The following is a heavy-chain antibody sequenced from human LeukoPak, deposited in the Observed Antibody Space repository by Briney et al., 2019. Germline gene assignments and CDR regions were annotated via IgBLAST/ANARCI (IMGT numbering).Heavy chain of an antibody. CDR2: IYYTGQT. D-gene: IGHD2-15*01. V-gene: IGHV4-39*01. Sequence: SETLSLTCTVSGVSISNSRYYWGWIRQPQGKGLEWIGTIYYTGQTYYNPSLKSRVTMSADTSKNQFSLNLSSVTASDTAVYYCARQLGAAERAFDFWGQGTLVTVSS. CDR3: ARQLGAAERAFDF. J-gene: IGHJ4*02. CDR1: GVSISNSRYY.